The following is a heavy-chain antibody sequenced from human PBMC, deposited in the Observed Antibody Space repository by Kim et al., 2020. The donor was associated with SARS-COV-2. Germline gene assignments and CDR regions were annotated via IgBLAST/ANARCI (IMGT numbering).Heavy chain of an antibody. CDR1: GFTFSTYN. V-gene: IGHV3-48*01. CDR3: ARDGPRGGYWY. J-gene: IGHJ2*01. CDR2: ISGATGAT. Sequence: GGSLRLSCVASGFTFSTYNMNWVRQAPGKGLEWVSFISGATGATQYADSVMGRFTISRDNAKNTLYLQMTSLRVEDTAKYFCARDGPRGGYWY.